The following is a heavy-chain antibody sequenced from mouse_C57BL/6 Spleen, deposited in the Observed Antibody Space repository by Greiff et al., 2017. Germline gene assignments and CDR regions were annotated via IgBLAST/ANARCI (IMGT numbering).Heavy chain of an antibody. CDR2: IWGVGST. CDR3: ASEDSSGYGFAY. J-gene: IGHJ3*01. CDR1: GFSLTSYG. D-gene: IGHD3-2*02. Sequence: VKLMESGPGLVAPSQSLSITCTVSGFSLTSYGVDWVRQSPGKGLEWLGVIWGVGSTNYNSALKSRLSFSKENSKSEVFLKMNSLQTDDTAMYYCASEDSSGYGFAYWGQGTLVTVSA. V-gene: IGHV2-6*01.